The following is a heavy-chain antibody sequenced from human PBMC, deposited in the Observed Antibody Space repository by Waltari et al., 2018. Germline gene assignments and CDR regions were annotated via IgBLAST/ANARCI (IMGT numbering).Heavy chain of an antibody. CDR3: ARDDKYYYDSSGYYHLGFDY. CDR2: IIPIFGTA. CDR1: GGTFSSYA. Sequence: QVQLVQSGAEVKKPGSSVKVSCKASGGTFSSYAISWVRPAPGQGLEWMGGIIPIFGTANYAQKFQGRVTITADESTSTAYMELSSLRSEDTAVYYCARDDKYYYDSSGYYHLGFDYWGQGTLVTVSS. V-gene: IGHV1-69*01. D-gene: IGHD3-22*01. J-gene: IGHJ4*02.